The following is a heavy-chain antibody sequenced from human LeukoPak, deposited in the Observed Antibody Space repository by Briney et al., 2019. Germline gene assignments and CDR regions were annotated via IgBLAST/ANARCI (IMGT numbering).Heavy chain of an antibody. Sequence: ASVKVSCKASGYTFTSYYMHWVRQAPGQGLEWMGWINPNSGGTNYAQKFQGRVTMTRDTSISTAYMELSRLRSDDTAVYYCARGRTHSSGWYGDYYYMDVWGKGTTVTVSS. CDR1: GYTFTSYY. CDR3: ARGRTHSSGWYGDYYYMDV. J-gene: IGHJ6*03. CDR2: INPNSGGT. V-gene: IGHV1-2*02. D-gene: IGHD6-19*01.